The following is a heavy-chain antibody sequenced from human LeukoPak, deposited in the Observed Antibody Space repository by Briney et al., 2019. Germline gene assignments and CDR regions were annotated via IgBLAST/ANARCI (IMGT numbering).Heavy chain of an antibody. V-gene: IGHV1-69*06. D-gene: IGHD3-9*01. CDR3: ATLTYDILTGYYKGYFDY. CDR1: GGTFSSYA. Sequence: ASVKVSCKASGGTFSSYAISWVRQAPGQGLEWMGGIIPIFGTANYAQKFQGRVTITADKSPSTAYMELSSLRSEDTAVYYCATLTYDILTGYYKGYFDYWGQGTLVTVSS. CDR2: IIPIFGTA. J-gene: IGHJ4*02.